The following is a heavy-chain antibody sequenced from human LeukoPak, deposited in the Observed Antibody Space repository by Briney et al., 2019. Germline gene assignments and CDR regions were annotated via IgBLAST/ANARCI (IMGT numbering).Heavy chain of an antibody. CDR1: GYTFTSYG. D-gene: IGHD5-12*01. CDR3: AKSSGYGRNYYGMDV. Sequence: ASVKVSCKASGYTFTSYGISWVRQAPGQGLEWMGWISAYNGNTNYAQKLQGRVTMTTDTSTSTAYMELRSLRAEDTALYYCAKSSGYGRNYYGMDVWGQGTTVTVSS. V-gene: IGHV1-18*01. J-gene: IGHJ6*02. CDR2: ISAYNGNT.